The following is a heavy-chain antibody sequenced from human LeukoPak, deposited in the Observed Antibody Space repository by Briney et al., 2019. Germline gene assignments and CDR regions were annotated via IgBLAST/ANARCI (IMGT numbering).Heavy chain of an antibody. V-gene: IGHV3-53*01. CDR3: ARDSLGLGWLTS. J-gene: IGHJ4*02. CDR2: IYSGGGT. D-gene: IGHD3-9*01. Sequence: PGGSLTLSCAASGFSVSTNYMTWVRQAPGKGLEWVSLIYSGGGTDYADSVKGRFTISRDNSKNTLYLQMNSLRAEDTAVYYCARDSLGLGWLTSWGQGTLATVSS. CDR1: GFSVSTNY.